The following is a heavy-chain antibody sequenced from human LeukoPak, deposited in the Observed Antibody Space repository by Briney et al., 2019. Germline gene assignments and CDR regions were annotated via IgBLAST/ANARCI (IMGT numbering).Heavy chain of an antibody. V-gene: IGHV3-23*01. Sequence: GGSLRLSCAASGFTFSSYAMSWVRQAPGKGLEWVSAISGRGGSTYYADSVKGRFTISRDNSKNTLYLQMNSLRAEDTAVYYCAKHPYGGATRANWFDPWGQGTLVTVSS. CDR1: GFTFSSYA. CDR3: AKHPYGGATRANWFDP. J-gene: IGHJ5*02. CDR2: ISGRGGST. D-gene: IGHD4-23*01.